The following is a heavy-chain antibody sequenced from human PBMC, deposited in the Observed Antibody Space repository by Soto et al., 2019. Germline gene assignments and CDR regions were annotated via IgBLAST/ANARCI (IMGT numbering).Heavy chain of an antibody. Sequence: QVQLVQSGAEVKEPGDSVRVSCKASGYTFTAYYIHWVRQAPGQGLEWMGWINPKFGDTTYAQDFQGRLTLTRDMSISTVYMDLSRLTSDATAIYYCARNMDYYYGPGSGNGHGVWGQGTTVNVFS. V-gene: IGHV1-2*02. CDR1: GYTFTAYY. J-gene: IGHJ6*02. CDR2: INPKFGDT. CDR3: ARNMDYYYGPGSGNGHGV. D-gene: IGHD3-10*01.